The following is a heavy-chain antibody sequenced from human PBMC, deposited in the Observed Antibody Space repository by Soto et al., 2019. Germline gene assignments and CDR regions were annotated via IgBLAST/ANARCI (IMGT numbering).Heavy chain of an antibody. J-gene: IGHJ4*02. Sequence: QVQLVESGGGVVQPGRSLRLSCAASGFTFSSFGIHWVRQAPGKGLEWVAVISYDGNNKYYADSVKGRFTISRDNSKNTLYLQMNSLRAEDTAVYYCAKTTVPFGRTAVAGPFDYWGQGTLVTVSS. CDR2: ISYDGNNK. CDR3: AKTTVPFGRTAVAGPFDY. CDR1: GFTFSSFG. V-gene: IGHV3-30*18. D-gene: IGHD6-19*01.